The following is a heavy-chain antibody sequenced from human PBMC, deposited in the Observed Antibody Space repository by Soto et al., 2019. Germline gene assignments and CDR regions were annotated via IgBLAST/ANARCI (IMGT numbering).Heavy chain of an antibody. CDR2: MNPNSGNT. V-gene: IGHV1-8*01. D-gene: IGHD3-3*01. CDR1: GYTFTSYD. J-gene: IGHJ5*02. CDR3: ARGNHYDFWSGYYLSWFDP. Sequence: ASVKVSCKASGYTFTSYDINWVRQATGQGLEWMGWMNPNSGNTGYAQKFQGRVTMTRNTSISTAYMELSSLRSEDTAVYYCARGNHYDFWSGYYLSWFDPWGQGTLVTVSS.